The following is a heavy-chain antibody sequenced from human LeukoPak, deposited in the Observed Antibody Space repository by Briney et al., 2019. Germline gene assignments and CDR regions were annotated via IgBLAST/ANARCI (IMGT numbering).Heavy chain of an antibody. V-gene: IGHV3-30-3*01. CDR1: GFIFSTYR. D-gene: IGHD2-15*01. CDR3: ARICSSGSCYFPSI. Sequence: HPGGSLSLSCAASGFIFSTYRMHWVRQAPGKGLQWVAVISYDGSNKYYADPVKGRFTISRDNSRNTLYLQMNSLKSEDTAVYYCARICSSGSCYFPSIWGQGTMVTVSS. CDR2: ISYDGSNK. J-gene: IGHJ3*02.